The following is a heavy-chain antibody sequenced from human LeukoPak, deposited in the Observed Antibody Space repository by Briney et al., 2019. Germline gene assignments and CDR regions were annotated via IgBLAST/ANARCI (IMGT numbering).Heavy chain of an antibody. CDR2: ISAYNGNT. Sequence: EASVKVSCKASGYTFTGYYMHWVRQAPGQGLERMGWISAYNGNTNYAQKLQGRVTMTTDTSTSTAYMELRSLRSDDTAVYYCAREGYCSGGSCYLAAFDIWGQGTMVTVSS. CDR3: AREGYCSGGSCYLAAFDI. D-gene: IGHD2-15*01. J-gene: IGHJ3*02. CDR1: GYTFTGYY. V-gene: IGHV1-18*04.